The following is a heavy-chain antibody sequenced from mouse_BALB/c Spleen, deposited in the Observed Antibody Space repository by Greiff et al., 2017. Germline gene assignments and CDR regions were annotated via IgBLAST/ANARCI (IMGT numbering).Heavy chain of an antibody. V-gene: IGHV1-7*01. J-gene: IGHJ2*01. CDR1: GYTFTSYW. CDR2: INPSTGYT. D-gene: IGHD4-1*01. CDR3: ARGAGTGYFDY. Sequence: VQLQESGPELVKPGASVKMSCKASGYTFTSYWMHWVKQRPGQGLEWIGYINPSTGYTEYNQKFKDKATLTADKSSSTAYMQLSSLTSEDSAVYYCARGAGTGYFDYWGQGTTLTVSS.